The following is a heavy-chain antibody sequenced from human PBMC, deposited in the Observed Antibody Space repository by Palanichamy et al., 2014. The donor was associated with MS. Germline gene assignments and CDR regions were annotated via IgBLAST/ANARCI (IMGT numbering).Heavy chain of an antibody. D-gene: IGHD3-22*01. CDR3: ARGRDGSSYYDY. CDR2: TYYRSNWNN. J-gene: IGHJ4*02. CDR1: GDSVSSKSAA. V-gene: IGHV6-1*01. Sequence: QVQLQQSGPGLVKPSQTLSLTCAISGDSVSSKSAAWNWIRQSPSRGLEWLGRTYYRSNWNNDYALSVKSRMTINPDTSKNLFSLQLSSVTLEDTAVYYCARGRDGSSYYDYWGQGTLVTVSS.